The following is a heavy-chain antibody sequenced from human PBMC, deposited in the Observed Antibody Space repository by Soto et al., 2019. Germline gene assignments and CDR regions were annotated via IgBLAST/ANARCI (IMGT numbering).Heavy chain of an antibody. V-gene: IGHV3-23*01. J-gene: IGHJ4*02. D-gene: IGHD3-9*01. CDR3: AKSPAPDILTGYSYFDY. Sequence: EVQLLESGGGLVQPGGSLRLSCAASGFTFSSYAMSWVRQAPGKGLEWVSAISGSGGSTYYADSVKGRFTISRDNSKNTLYLQMNSLRAEDTAVYYCAKSPAPDILTGYSYFDYWGQGTLVTVSS. CDR1: GFTFSSYA. CDR2: ISGSGGST.